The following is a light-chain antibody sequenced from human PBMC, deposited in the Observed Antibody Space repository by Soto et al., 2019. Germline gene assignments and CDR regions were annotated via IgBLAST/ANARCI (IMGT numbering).Light chain of an antibody. J-gene: IGLJ3*02. CDR2: GDT. CDR1: SSNIGAGYD. CDR3: QSYDSSLSGSV. V-gene: IGLV1-40*01. Sequence: QSVLTQPTSVSGAPGQTVTISCTGSSSNIGAGYDVSWYQQLPGTAPKLLIFGDTNRPSGVPDRFSGSHSGASASLAISGLQAEDEGDYYCQSYDSSLSGSVFGGGTKLTVL.